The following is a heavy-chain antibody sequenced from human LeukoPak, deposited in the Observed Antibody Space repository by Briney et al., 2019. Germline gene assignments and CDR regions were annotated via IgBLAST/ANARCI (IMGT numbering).Heavy chain of an antibody. Sequence: GASVKVSCKASGYTFTSYYMHWVRQAPGQGLEWMGIINPSGGSTSYAQKFQGRVTMTRDTSTSTVYMELSSLRSEDTAVYYCARAPYMITIFGVGDRYYYMDVWGKGTTVTASS. J-gene: IGHJ6*03. V-gene: IGHV1-46*01. CDR2: INPSGGST. D-gene: IGHD3-3*01. CDR3: ARAPYMITIFGVGDRYYYMDV. CDR1: GYTFTSYY.